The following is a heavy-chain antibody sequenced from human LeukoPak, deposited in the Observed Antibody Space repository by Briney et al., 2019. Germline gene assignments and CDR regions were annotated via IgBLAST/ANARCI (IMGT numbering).Heavy chain of an antibody. CDR2: FDPEDGEA. J-gene: IGHJ3*02. V-gene: IGHV1-24*01. CDR3: ATVSDYVWGNFRQNSFDI. D-gene: IGHD3-16*02. Sequence: GASVKVSCKVSGYTLTELSMHWVRQTPGKGLEWMGVFDPEDGEAIFAHKFQDRVTMTEDTSTDTAYMELSSLRSEDTAVYYCATVSDYVWGNFRQNSFDIWGQGTMDTVSS. CDR1: GYTLTELS.